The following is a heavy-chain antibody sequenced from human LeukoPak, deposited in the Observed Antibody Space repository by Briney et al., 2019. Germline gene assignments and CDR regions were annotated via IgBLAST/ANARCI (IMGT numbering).Heavy chain of an antibody. CDR1: GFTFSSYA. D-gene: IGHD4-23*01. V-gene: IGHV4-34*01. CDR3: ARSPRWDY. Sequence: PGGSLRLSCAASGFTFSSYAMSWVRQAPGKGLEWIGEINHSGSTNYNPSLKSRVTISVDTSKNQFSLKLSSVTAADTAVYYCARSPRWDYWGQGTLVTVSS. CDR2: INHSGST. J-gene: IGHJ4*02.